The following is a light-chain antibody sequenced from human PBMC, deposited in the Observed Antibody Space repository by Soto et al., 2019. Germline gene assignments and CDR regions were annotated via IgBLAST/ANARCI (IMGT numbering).Light chain of an antibody. J-gene: IGKJ1*01. CDR2: DVS. CDR3: QQYNTSPWT. CDR1: ESVSTW. Sequence: DIQMTQSPSTLSASVGDRVTITFRASESVSTWLAWYQQKPGKAPKFLIYDVSSLESGVPSRFSGSGSGTEFTLTISNLQPDDFATYYCQQYNTSPWTFGQGTKVEI. V-gene: IGKV1-5*01.